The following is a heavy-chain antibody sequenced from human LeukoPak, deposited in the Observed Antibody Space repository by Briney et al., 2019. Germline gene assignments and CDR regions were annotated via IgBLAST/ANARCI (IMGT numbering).Heavy chain of an antibody. Sequence: SETLSLTSTVSGGSISSYYWSWIRQPPGKGLEWIGYIYNSRSTNYNSSLKSRVTISAGTSKNQFSLKLSSVTAADTAVYYCARGYDSSAYYPFNYWGQGTLVTVSS. V-gene: IGHV4-59*01. J-gene: IGHJ4*02. CDR1: GGSISSYY. CDR3: ARGYDSSAYYPFNY. CDR2: IYNSRST. D-gene: IGHD3-22*01.